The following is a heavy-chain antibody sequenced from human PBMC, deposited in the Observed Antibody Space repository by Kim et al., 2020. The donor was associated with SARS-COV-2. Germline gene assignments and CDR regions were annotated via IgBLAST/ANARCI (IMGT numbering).Heavy chain of an antibody. D-gene: IGHD4-17*01. CDR3: AKDYGLRYPYYGMDV. CDR2: IWYDGSNK. V-gene: IGHV3-33*06. CDR1: GFTFSSYG. J-gene: IGHJ6*02. Sequence: GGSLRLSCAASGFTFSSYGMHWVRQAPGKGLEWVAVIWYDGSNKYYADSVKGRFTISRDNSKNTLYLQMNSLRAEDTAVYYCAKDYGLRYPYYGMDVWGQGTTVTVSS.